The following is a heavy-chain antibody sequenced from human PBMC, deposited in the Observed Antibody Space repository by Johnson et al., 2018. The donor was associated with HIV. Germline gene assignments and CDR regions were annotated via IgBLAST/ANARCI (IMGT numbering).Heavy chain of an antibody. D-gene: IGHD3-10*01. CDR1: GFTFSSYA. V-gene: IGHV3-30-3*01. CDR2: IRYDGSNK. CDR3: ARGVDGAFDI. J-gene: IGHJ3*02. Sequence: VQLAESGGALVQPGRSLRLSCAASGFTFSSYAMHWVRQAPGSGLEWVAFIRYDGSNKYYADCVKGRITISRDNFKNTLYLQMNSLRAEDTAVYYCARGVDGAFDIWGQGTMVTVSS.